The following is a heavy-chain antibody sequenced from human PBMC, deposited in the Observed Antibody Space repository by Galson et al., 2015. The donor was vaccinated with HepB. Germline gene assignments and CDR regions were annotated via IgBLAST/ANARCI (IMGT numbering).Heavy chain of an antibody. J-gene: IGHJ4*02. CDR1: GFTFSSYA. D-gene: IGHD1-26*01. CDR3: ARGPALDSGNYYTVLDY. Sequence: SLRLSCAASGFTFSSYAMHWVRQAPGKGLEWVAVISYDGSNKYYADSVKGRFTISRDNSKNTLYLQMNSLRAEDTAIYYCARGPALDSGNYYTVLDYWGQGTLVTVSS. V-gene: IGHV3-30*04. CDR2: ISYDGSNK.